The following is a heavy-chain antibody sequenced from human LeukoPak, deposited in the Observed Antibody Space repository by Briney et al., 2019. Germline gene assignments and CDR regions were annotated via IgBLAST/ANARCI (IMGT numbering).Heavy chain of an antibody. V-gene: IGHV3-20*04. Sequence: RGALRLSCAASGFTLDDYGMSGVRQAPGRGREGVSGINWKGGSTGYADSVKGRFTISRDNLKNSLFLQMYNLKPDDTARYSCVTDLHGVNWYVQWGQGTLVSVSS. CDR1: GFTLDDYG. CDR2: INWKGGST. CDR3: VTDLHGVNWYVQ. D-gene: IGHD3-10*01. J-gene: IGHJ4*02.